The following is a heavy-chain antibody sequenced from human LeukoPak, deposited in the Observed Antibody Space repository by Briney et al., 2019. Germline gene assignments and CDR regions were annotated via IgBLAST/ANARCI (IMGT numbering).Heavy chain of an antibody. CDR3: ARDRGYEGSNHFDY. CDR2: IYSGGST. Sequence: SGGSLRLSCAASGFTVSSNYMSWVRQAPGKGLEWVSVIYSGGSTYYADSVKGRFTISRDNSKNTLYLQMNSLRAEDTAVYYCARDRGYEGSNHFDYWGQGTLVTVSS. J-gene: IGHJ4*02. D-gene: IGHD3-10*01. V-gene: IGHV3-53*01. CDR1: GFTVSSNY.